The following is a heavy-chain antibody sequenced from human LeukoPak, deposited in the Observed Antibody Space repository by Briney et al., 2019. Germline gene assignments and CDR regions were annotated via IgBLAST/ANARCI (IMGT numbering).Heavy chain of an antibody. J-gene: IGHJ4*02. V-gene: IGHV4-34*01. CDR2: INHSGST. D-gene: IGHD2-8*01. CDR1: GGSFSGYY. CDR3: ARADAGYCTNGVCYIFDY. Sequence: SGTLSLTCAVYGGSFSGYYWSWIRQPPGKGLEWIGEINHSGSTNYNPSLKRRVTISVDTSKNQFSLKLSSVTAADTAVYYCARADAGYCTNGVCYIFDYWGQGTLVTVSS.